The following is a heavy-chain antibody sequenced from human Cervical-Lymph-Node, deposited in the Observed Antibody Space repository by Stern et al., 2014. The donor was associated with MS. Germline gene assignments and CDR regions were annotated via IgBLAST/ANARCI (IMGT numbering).Heavy chain of an antibody. Sequence: EVQLEESGAEVKKPGESLQISCKSSGYSFTNYWIGWVRQLPGKGLEWTGIISPGDSDTRSSQSFLGQVTISVEQAINTDYLHRSSLEAADTAVYYCARRQVSSWDFDYWGQGSLVTVSS. J-gene: IGHJ4*02. CDR3: ARRQVSSWDFDY. CDR1: GYSFTNYW. D-gene: IGHD6-13*01. V-gene: IGHV5-51*03. CDR2: ISPGDSDT.